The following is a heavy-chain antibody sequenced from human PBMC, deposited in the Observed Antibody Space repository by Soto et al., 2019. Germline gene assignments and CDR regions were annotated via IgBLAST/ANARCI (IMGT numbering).Heavy chain of an antibody. Sequence: EVQLVESGGGLVQPGGSLTLSCAVSGFTLRSYWMHWVRQAPGKGLEWVSRIDGDGRTTNYADSVKGRFTISRDNAKNTGYLHMNSLRVEDRAVYYCARGVVVYQQLVRGRDRFDPWGQGTLVTVSS. J-gene: IGHJ5*02. D-gene: IGHD2-8*02. CDR1: GFTLRSYW. CDR2: IDGDGRTT. CDR3: ARGVVVYQQLVRGRDRFDP. V-gene: IGHV3-74*01.